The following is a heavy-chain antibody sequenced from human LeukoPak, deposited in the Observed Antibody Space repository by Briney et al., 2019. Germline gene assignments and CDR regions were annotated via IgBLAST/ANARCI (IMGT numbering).Heavy chain of an antibody. J-gene: IGHJ5*02. V-gene: IGHV4-59*01. CDR1: GGSISSYY. Sequence: PSETLSLTCTVSGGSISSYYWSWIRQPPGKGLEWIGYIYYSGSTNYNPSLKSRVTISVDTSKNQFSLKLSSVTAADTAVYYCARDRTGTTEYWFDPWGQGTLVTVSS. D-gene: IGHD1-7*01. CDR2: IYYSGST. CDR3: ARDRTGTTEYWFDP.